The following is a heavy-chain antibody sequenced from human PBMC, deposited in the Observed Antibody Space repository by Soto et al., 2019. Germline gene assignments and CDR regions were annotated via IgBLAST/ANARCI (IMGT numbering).Heavy chain of an antibody. CDR3: AKEGEHISGWANFDY. Sequence: EVQLLESGGGLVQPGGYLRLSCAASGFTFSSYAMSWVRQAPGKGLEWVSAISGSGGSTYYADSVKGRFTISRDNSKSTLYLQMNSLRAEDTAVYYCAKEGEHISGWANFDYWGQGTLVTVSS. CDR1: GFTFSSYA. D-gene: IGHD6-19*01. J-gene: IGHJ4*02. CDR2: ISGSGGST. V-gene: IGHV3-23*01.